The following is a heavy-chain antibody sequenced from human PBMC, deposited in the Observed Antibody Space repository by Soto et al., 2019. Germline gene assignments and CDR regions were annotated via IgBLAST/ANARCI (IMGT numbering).Heavy chain of an antibody. CDR2: ISGSGGST. CDR3: AKGPPAVYSGDYRCDY. J-gene: IGHJ4*02. Sequence: EVHLLESGGGLVQPGGSLRLSCEASGFTFSSCAMSWVRQAPGKGLEWVSFISGSGGSTYYADSVKGRFTISRDNSQNTRCLQMTSLRAEDTAVYYCAKGPPAVYSGDYRCDYWGQGTLVTVSS. V-gene: IGHV3-23*01. D-gene: IGHD5-12*01. CDR1: GFTFSSCA.